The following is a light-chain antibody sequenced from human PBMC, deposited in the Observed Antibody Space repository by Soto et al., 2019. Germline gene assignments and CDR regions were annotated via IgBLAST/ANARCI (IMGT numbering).Light chain of an antibody. J-gene: IGLJ2*01. CDR1: SSNIGSNY. V-gene: IGLV1-47*01. Sequence: QLVLPQPPSASGTPGQRVTISCSGSSSNIGSNYVYWYQQLPGTAPKLLIYRNNQRPSGVPDRFSGSKSGTSASLASSGLRSEDEADYYCAAWDDSLSGVVFGGGTQLTVL. CDR2: RNN. CDR3: AAWDDSLSGVV.